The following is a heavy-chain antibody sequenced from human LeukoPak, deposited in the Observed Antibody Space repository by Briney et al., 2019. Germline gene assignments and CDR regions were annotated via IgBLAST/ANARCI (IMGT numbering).Heavy chain of an antibody. Sequence: GGSLRPSCAASGFTVSSNYMSWVRQAPGKGLEWVSAISGSGGSTYYADSVKGRFTISRDNSKNTLYLQMNSLRAEDTAVYYCAKEPPMVWLHLIDYWGQGTLVTVSS. J-gene: IGHJ4*02. CDR3: AKEPPMVWLHLIDY. CDR2: ISGSGGST. D-gene: IGHD5-18*01. V-gene: IGHV3-23*01. CDR1: GFTVSSNY.